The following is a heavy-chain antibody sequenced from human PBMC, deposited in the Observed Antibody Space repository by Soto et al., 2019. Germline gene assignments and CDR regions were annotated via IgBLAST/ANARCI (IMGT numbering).Heavy chain of an antibody. V-gene: IGHV1-69*13. D-gene: IGHD6-6*01. CDR2: IIPIFGTA. CDR1: GGTFSSYA. CDR3: ASKLAAATNYYYYGMYV. Sequence: SVKVSCKASGGTFSSYAISWVRQAPGQGLEWMGGIIPIFGTANYAQKFQGRVTITADESTSTAYMELSSLRSEDTAVYYCASKLAAATNYYYYGMYVWGQGTTVTVSS. J-gene: IGHJ6*02.